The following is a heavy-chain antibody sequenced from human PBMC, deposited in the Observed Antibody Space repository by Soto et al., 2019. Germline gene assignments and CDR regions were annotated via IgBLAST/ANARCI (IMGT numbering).Heavy chain of an antibody. CDR3: AREDIVVVPAAIRVYYYYGMDV. CDR2: INPNSGGT. CDR1: GYTFTGYY. D-gene: IGHD2-2*02. J-gene: IGHJ6*02. Sequence: ASVKVSCKASGYTFTGYYMHWVRQAPGQGLEWMGWINPNSGGTNYAQKFQGRVTMTRDTSISTAYMELSRLRSDDTAVYYCAREDIVVVPAAIRVYYYYGMDVWGQGTTATVSS. V-gene: IGHV1-2*02.